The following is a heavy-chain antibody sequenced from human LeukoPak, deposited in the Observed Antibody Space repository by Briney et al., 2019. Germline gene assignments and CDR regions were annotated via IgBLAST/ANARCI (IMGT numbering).Heavy chain of an antibody. D-gene: IGHD2-15*01. J-gene: IGHJ6*02. CDR3: ARSVYCSGGSCLHGMDV. CDR2: IYYSGST. V-gene: IGHV4-59*08. Sequence: PSETLSLTCTVSGGSISSYYWSWIRQPPGKGLEWIGYIYYSGSTNYNPSLKSRVTISVDTSKNQFSLKLSSVTAADTAVYYCARSVYCSGGSCLHGMDVWGQGTTVTVS. CDR1: GGSISSYY.